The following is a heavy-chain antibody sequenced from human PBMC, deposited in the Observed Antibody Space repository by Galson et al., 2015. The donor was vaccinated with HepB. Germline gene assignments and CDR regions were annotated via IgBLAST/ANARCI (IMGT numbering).Heavy chain of an antibody. CDR3: AKDIMRIPYGIIDY. V-gene: IGHV3-9*01. D-gene: IGHD2-15*01. J-gene: IGHJ4*02. Sequence: SLRLSCAASGFTFDDHAIHWVRQAPGKGLEWVAGISWSSGSIGYVDSVKGRFTISRDNAKDSLYLQMNSLRAEDTALYYCAKDIMRIPYGIIDYWGQGALVTVSS. CDR1: GFTFDDHA. CDR2: ISWSSGSI.